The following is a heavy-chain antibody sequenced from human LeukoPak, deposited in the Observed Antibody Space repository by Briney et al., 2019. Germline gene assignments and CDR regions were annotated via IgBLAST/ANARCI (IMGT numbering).Heavy chain of an antibody. CDR2: ISGSGGST. D-gene: IGHD1-26*01. V-gene: IGHV3-23*01. J-gene: IGHJ4*02. CDR1: GFTFSSYA. CDR3: AKGIESSGSYYTGFDC. Sequence: GGSLRLSCAASGFTFSSYAMSWVRQAPGKGLEWVSAISGSGGSTYYADSVEGRFTISRDNSKTTLYLQMNSLRAEDTAVYYCAKGIESSGSYYTGFDCWGQGTLVTVSS.